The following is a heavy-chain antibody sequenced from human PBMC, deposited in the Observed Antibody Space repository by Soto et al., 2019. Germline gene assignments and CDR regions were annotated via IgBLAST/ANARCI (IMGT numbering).Heavy chain of an antibody. V-gene: IGHV3-74*01. D-gene: IGHD2-21*01. CDR3: ARDGEGF. CDR2: INTDGSRT. J-gene: IGHJ4*02. CDR1: GFTFSSNW. Sequence: AGGSLRLSCAASGFTFSSNWMHWVRRVPGRGLVWVSRINTDGSRTDYEDSVEGRFTVSRDNAKNTVYLQMSSLRAEDTAVYYCARDGEGFWGQGTLVTVSS.